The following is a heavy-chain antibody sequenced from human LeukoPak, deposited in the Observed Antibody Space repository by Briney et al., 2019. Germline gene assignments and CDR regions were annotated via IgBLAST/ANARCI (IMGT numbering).Heavy chain of an antibody. CDR1: GGSISSYY. CDR3: ARYSARGSSGYPGYFQH. J-gene: IGHJ1*01. CDR2: IYYSGST. V-gene: IGHV4-59*01. D-gene: IGHD3-22*01. Sequence: PSETLSLTCTVSGGSISSYYWSWIRQPPGKGLEWIGYIYYSGSTNYNPSLKSRVTISVDTSKNQFSLKLSSVTAADTAVYYCARYSARGSSGYPGYFQHWGQGTLVTVSS.